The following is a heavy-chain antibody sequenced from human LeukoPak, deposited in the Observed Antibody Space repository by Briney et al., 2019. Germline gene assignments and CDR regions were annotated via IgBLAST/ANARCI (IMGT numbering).Heavy chain of an antibody. CDR1: GFTFSSSG. J-gene: IGHJ4*02. Sequence: GGSLRLSCAASGFTFSSSGMHWVRQAPGKGLEWVAVISYDGSNKYYADSVKGRFTISRDNSKNTLYLQMNSLRAEDTAVYYCARAYGSGSYYNWGQGTLVTVSS. CDR2: ISYDGSNK. V-gene: IGHV3-30*19. CDR3: ARAYGSGSYYN. D-gene: IGHD3-10*01.